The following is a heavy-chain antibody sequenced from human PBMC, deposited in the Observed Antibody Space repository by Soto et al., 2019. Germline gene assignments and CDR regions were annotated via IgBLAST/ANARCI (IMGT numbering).Heavy chain of an antibody. Sequence: PSETLSLTCTVSGGSISSGGYYWSWIRQHPGKGLEWIGYIYYSGSTYYNPSLKSRVTISVDTSKNQFSLKLSSVTAADTAVYYCAIDTAAAGPSGYFDYWGQGTLVTVSS. D-gene: IGHD6-13*01. CDR3: AIDTAAAGPSGYFDY. V-gene: IGHV4-31*03. J-gene: IGHJ4*02. CDR2: IYYSGST. CDR1: GGSISSGGYY.